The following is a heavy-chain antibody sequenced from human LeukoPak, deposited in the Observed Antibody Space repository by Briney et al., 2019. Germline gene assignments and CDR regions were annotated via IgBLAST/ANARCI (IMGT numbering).Heavy chain of an antibody. J-gene: IGHJ4*02. D-gene: IGHD2-15*01. Sequence: GGSLRLSCAASGFTFSNYDMHWARQATGKGLEWVSAIGTAGDTYYQGSVRGRFTMSRENAKNSLYLQMNSLTAGDTAVYYCARGADTHFDYWGQGILVTVSS. CDR2: IGTAGDT. CDR1: GFTFSNYD. V-gene: IGHV3-13*04. CDR3: ARGADTHFDY.